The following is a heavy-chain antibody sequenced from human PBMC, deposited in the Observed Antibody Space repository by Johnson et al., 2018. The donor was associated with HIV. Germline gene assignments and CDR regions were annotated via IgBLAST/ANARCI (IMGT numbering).Heavy chain of an antibody. CDR1: AFTFSNYA. CDR2: ISYDGRDK. D-gene: IGHD3-16*01. V-gene: IGHV3-30*04. CDR3: VRGSRYTHENDDVFLLQAFDF. J-gene: IGHJ3*01. Sequence: VQLVESGGGVVQPGRSLRLSCAASAFTFSNYAMQWVRQAPGKGLEWVTLISYDGRDKYYADSVKGRLTISRDSSKNTLYLEMNRLRAEDTAVFYCVRGSRYTHENDDVFLLQAFDFWGQGTVVTVSS.